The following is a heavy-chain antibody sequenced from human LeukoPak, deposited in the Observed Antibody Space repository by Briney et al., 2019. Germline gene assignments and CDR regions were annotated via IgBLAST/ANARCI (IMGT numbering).Heavy chain of an antibody. D-gene: IGHD3-9*01. CDR1: VYTLTELS. J-gene: IGHJ6*02. Sequence: GASVNVSCKVSVYTLTELSMHWVRQAPGKGREWMGGFDPEDGETIYAQKFQGRVTMTEDTSTDTAYMELSSLRSEDTAVYYCATGPYDILTGPYYHYGMDVWGQGTTVTVSS. V-gene: IGHV1-24*01. CDR3: ATGPYDILTGPYYHYGMDV. CDR2: FDPEDGET.